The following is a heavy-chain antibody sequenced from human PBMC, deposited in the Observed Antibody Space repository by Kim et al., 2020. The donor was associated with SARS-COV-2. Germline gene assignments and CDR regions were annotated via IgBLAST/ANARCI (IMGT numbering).Heavy chain of an antibody. J-gene: IGHJ5*02. CDR1: GFTFSDYY. V-gene: IGHV3-11*01. CDR3: ARGSYCISTSCYKRWFDP. D-gene: IGHD2-2*01. Sequence: GGSLRLSCAASGFTFSDYYMSWIRQAPGKGLEWVSYISSSGSTIYYADSVKGRFTISRDNAKNSLYLQMNSLRAEDTAAYYCARGSYCISTSCYKRWFDPWGQGTLVTVSS. CDR2: ISSSGSTI.